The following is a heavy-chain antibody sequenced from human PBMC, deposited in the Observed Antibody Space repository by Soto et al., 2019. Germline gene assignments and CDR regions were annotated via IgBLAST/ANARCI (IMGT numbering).Heavy chain of an antibody. Sequence: GASVKVSCKASGYTFTSYAMHWVRQAPGQRLEWMGWINAGNGNTKYSQKFQGRVTITRDTSASTAYMELSSLRSEDTAVYYCARWWVALVVDAFDIWGQGTMVTVSS. V-gene: IGHV1-3*01. CDR1: GYTFTSYA. J-gene: IGHJ3*02. D-gene: IGHD2-8*02. CDR3: ARWWVALVVDAFDI. CDR2: INAGNGNT.